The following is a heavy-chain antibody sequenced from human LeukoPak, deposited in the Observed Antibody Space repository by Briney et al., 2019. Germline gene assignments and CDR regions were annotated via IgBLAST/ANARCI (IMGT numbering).Heavy chain of an antibody. V-gene: IGHV1-2*02. D-gene: IGHD6-19*01. CDR1: GYTFTGYY. CDR3: ARGGKWLVLYYYYGMDV. Sequence: ASVKVSCKASGYTFTGYYMHWVRQAPGQGLEWMGWINPNSGGTNYAQKFQGRVTMTRDTSISTAYMELSRLRSDGTAVYYCARGGKWLVLYYYYGMDVWGQGTTVTVSS. CDR2: INPNSGGT. J-gene: IGHJ6*02.